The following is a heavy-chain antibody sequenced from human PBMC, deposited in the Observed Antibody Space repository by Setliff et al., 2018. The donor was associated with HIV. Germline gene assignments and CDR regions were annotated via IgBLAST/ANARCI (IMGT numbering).Heavy chain of an antibody. CDR3: AKSPVGANGWFDS. J-gene: IGHJ5*01. V-gene: IGHV4-4*07. D-gene: IGHD1-26*01. CDR2: LYSRGST. Sequence: SETLSLTCTVSGGSIDHYYWSWIRQPAGKGLEWIGRLYSRGSTTYNPSLRSRATMSADTSKNLFSLKLRSVTAAGTAVYYCAKSPVGANGWFDSWGQGVLVTVSS. CDR1: GGSIDHYY.